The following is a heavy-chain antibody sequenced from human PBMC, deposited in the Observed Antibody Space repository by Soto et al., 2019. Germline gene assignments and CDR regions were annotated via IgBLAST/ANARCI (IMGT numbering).Heavy chain of an antibody. CDR1: GFTFSDHY. D-gene: IGHD3-10*01. J-gene: IGHJ2*01. CDR2: IRNKDNSYTT. CDR3: ARVSRFGEPPGFDL. Sequence: EVQLVESGGGLVQPGGSLRLSCAASGFTFSDHYMDWVRQAPGKGLEWFGRIRNKDNSYTTEYAASVKGRFTISRDDSKNSVYLQMNSLKTEDTAVYYCARVSRFGEPPGFDLWGRGTLVTVSS. V-gene: IGHV3-72*01.